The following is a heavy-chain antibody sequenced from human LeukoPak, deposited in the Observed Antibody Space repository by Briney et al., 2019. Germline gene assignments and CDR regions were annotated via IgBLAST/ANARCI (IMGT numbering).Heavy chain of an antibody. Sequence: GGSLRLSCAASAFTFSTYGMHWVRQAPGEGLEWVSFTRYDGSQNFYADSVKGRFIISRDNSKNTLYLQMNSLKAEDTAVYYCAKSSGGNWGYFDYWGQGTLVTVAS. CDR3: AKSSGGNWGYFDY. D-gene: IGHD1-26*01. CDR2: TRYDGSQN. V-gene: IGHV3-30*02. J-gene: IGHJ4*02. CDR1: AFTFSTYG.